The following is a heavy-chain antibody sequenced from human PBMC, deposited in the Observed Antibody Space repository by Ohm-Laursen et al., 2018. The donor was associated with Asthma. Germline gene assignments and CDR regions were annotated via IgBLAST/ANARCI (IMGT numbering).Heavy chain of an antibody. CDR3: ATAGPAIRGYSGYDLDY. V-gene: IGHV1-24*01. CDR2: FDPEDGET. J-gene: IGHJ4*02. Sequence: SVKVSCKVSGYTLTELSMHWVRQAPGQGLEWMGGFDPEDGETIYAQKFQGRVTMTEDTSTDTAYMELSSLRSEDTAVYYCATAGPAIRGYSGYDLDYWGQGTLVTVSS. CDR1: GYTLTELS. D-gene: IGHD5-12*01.